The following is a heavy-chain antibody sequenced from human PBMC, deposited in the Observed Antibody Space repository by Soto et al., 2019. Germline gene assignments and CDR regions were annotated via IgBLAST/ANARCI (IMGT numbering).Heavy chain of an antibody. J-gene: IGHJ4*02. D-gene: IGHD3-22*01. CDR3: ARGFDYYDSSGSIY. Sequence: ASVKVSCKASGGTFSSYAISWVRQAPGQGLEWMGGIIPIFGTANYAQKFQGRVTITADESTSTAYMELSSLRSEDTAVYYCARGFDYYDSSGSIYWGQGTLVTVSS. CDR1: GGTFSSYA. V-gene: IGHV1-69*13. CDR2: IIPIFGTA.